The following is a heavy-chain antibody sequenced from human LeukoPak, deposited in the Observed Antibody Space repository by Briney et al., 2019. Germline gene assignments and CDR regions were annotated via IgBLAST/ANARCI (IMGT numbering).Heavy chain of an antibody. Sequence: GRSLRLSCAASGFTFSDYGMHWVRQAPGKGLEWVANIKGDGSDNHYVDSVRGRFTISRDNAKNSLYLQMNSLRAEDTAVYYCARDLGYYRADYWGQGTLVTVSS. CDR3: ARDLGYYRADY. J-gene: IGHJ4*02. CDR2: IKGDGSDN. V-gene: IGHV3-7*04. D-gene: IGHD1-26*01. CDR1: GFTFSDYG.